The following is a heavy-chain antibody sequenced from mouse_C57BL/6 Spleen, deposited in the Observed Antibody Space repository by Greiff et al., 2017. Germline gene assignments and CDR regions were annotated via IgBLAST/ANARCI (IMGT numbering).Heavy chain of an antibody. CDR1: GYTFTSYW. Sequence: VQLQQPGAEFVMPGASVKLSCKASGYTFTSYWMHWVKQRPGQGLEWIGEIDPSDSYTNYNQSFKGKSTLTVDNSSSTAYMQLSSLTAEDSAVYYCARSNYGSSDWYFDVWGTGTTVTVSS. V-gene: IGHV1-69*01. J-gene: IGHJ1*03. CDR2: IDPSDSYT. CDR3: ARSNYGSSDWYFDV. D-gene: IGHD1-1*01.